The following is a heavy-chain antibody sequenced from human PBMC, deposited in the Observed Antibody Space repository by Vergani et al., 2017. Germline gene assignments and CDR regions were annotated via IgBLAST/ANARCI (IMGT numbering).Heavy chain of an antibody. CDR1: GYSFNSYG. Sequence: QVQLVQSGAEVKKPGASVKVSCKASGYSFNSYGVTWVRQAPGQGLEWMGWISAYNGNTNYAQKLQDRVTMTTDTSTSTGYMELRSLRSDDTAVYYCAREATVLTPLDLWGQGTLVTVSS. V-gene: IGHV1-18*01. D-gene: IGHD4-23*01. J-gene: IGHJ5*02. CDR3: AREATVLTPLDL. CDR2: ISAYNGNT.